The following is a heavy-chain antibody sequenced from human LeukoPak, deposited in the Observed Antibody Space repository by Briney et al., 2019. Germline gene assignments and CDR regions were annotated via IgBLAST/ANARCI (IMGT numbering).Heavy chain of an antibody. CDR3: ARMWSTATSGWNWFDP. Sequence: ASVKVSCKASGGRFRSYAISWVRQAPGQGLEWMGGIIPRSGTTNYAQKFQGRVTFTADDSTGTVYMELSSLRSEDTAVYYCARMWSTATSGWNWFDPWGQGTLVTVSS. CDR1: GGRFRSYA. J-gene: IGHJ5*02. V-gene: IGHV1-69*13. D-gene: IGHD4-11*01. CDR2: IIPRSGTT.